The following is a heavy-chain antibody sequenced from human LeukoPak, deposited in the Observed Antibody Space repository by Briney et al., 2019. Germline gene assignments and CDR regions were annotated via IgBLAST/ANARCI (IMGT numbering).Heavy chain of an antibody. CDR1: GFSLSTSGMR. CDR2: VDWDDDK. J-gene: IGHJ3*02. V-gene: IGHV2-70*04. D-gene: IGHD3-22*01. CDR3: ARAIRYDSSRGAFDI. Sequence: SGPTLVNPTQTLTLTCTFSGFSLSTSGMRVSWIRQPPGKALEWLARVDWDDDKFYSTSLKTRLTISKDTSKNQVVLTMTNMDPVDTATYYCARAIRYDSSRGAFDIWGQGTMVTVSS.